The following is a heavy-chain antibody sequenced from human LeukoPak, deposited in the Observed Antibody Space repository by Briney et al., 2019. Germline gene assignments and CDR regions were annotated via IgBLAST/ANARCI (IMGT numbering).Heavy chain of an antibody. CDR1: GGSVSSGSYY. Sequence: SETLSLTCTVSGGSVSSGSYYWSWIRQPPGKGLEWIGYIYYSGSTNYNPSLKSRVTISVDTSKNQFSLKLSSVTAADTAVYYCARDAGGIDAFDIWGQGTMVTVSS. V-gene: IGHV4-61*01. J-gene: IGHJ3*02. D-gene: IGHD3-16*01. CDR2: IYYSGST. CDR3: ARDAGGIDAFDI.